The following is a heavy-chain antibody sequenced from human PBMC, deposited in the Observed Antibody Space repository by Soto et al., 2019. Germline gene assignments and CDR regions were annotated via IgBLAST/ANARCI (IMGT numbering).Heavy chain of an antibody. Sequence: EVQLLESGGGLVQPGGSLRLSCAASTFTFSNYAMTWVRQAPGKGLEWVSSISGDGYGTFYADSVKGRFTISRDDSKNTLYLQMNSLKTEDTAVYYCTTDPYYDFWSGYRTNWFDPWGQGTLVTVSS. D-gene: IGHD3-3*01. V-gene: IGHV3-23*01. CDR2: ISGDGYGT. CDR1: TFTFSNYA. CDR3: TTDPYYDFWSGYRTNWFDP. J-gene: IGHJ5*02.